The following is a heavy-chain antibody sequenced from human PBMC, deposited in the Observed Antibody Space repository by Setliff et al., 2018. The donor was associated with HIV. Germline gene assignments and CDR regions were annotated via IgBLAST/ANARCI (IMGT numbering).Heavy chain of an antibody. CDR3: ARITYYNFWSGNGYFDY. CDR2: IFSNDEK. J-gene: IGHJ4*02. V-gene: IGHV2-26*01. Sequence: SGPTLVNPTETLTLTCTVSGFSLSNARMGVSWIRQPPGKALEWLAHIFSNDEKSYSTSLKSRLTISKDTSKSQVVLTMTNMDPVDTPTYYCARITYYNFWSGNGYFDYWGQGTLVTVSS. D-gene: IGHD3-3*01. CDR1: GFSLSNARMG.